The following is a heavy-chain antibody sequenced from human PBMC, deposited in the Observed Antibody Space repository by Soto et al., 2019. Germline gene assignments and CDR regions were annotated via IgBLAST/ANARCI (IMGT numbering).Heavy chain of an antibody. Sequence: PGESLKISCKGLGYNFPDYWIAWVRQMPGKGLEYMGIIYPGDSDTRYSPSFQGQVTISADKSISTAYLQWNSLEASDTAMYYCARHGEDGHTHLRLNWFDPWGQGTLVTVSS. J-gene: IGHJ5*02. V-gene: IGHV5-51*01. CDR1: GYNFPDYW. CDR3: ARHGEDGHTHLRLNWFDP. CDR2: IYPGDSDT.